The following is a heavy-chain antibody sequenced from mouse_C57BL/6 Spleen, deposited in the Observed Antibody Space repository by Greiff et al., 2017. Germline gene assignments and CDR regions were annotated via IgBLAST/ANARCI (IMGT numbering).Heavy chain of an antibody. D-gene: IGHD4-1*02. J-gene: IGHJ2*01. CDR2: IDPENGDT. CDR3: TRRATGYYVDY. V-gene: IGHV14-4*01. CDR1: GFNIKDDY. Sequence: VQLQQSGAELVRPGASVKLSCTASGFNIKDDYMHWVKQRPEQGLEWIGWIDPENGDTEYASKFQGTATITADTSSNTAYLQLSSLTSEDTDVYYCTRRATGYYVDYWGQGTTLTVSS.